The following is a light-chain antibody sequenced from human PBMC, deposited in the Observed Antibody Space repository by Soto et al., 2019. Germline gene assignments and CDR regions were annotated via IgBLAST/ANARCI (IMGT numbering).Light chain of an antibody. Sequence: DIQMTQSPSSLSASVGDRVTITCGASQSISSYLNWYQQKPGKAPKLLIYAASSLQSGVPSRFSGSGSGTDFTLTISSLKHEDFATYYCQHSYSTLSFGQGTKVDIK. CDR1: QSISSY. CDR2: AAS. V-gene: IGKV1-39*01. J-gene: IGKJ1*01. CDR3: QHSYSTLS.